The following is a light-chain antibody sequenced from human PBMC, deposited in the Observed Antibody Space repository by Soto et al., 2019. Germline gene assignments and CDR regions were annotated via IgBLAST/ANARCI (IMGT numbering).Light chain of an antibody. Sequence: DIQMTQSPSSLSTSVGDRVTITCRASQAISNYLAWYQQKPGQVPKLLIYAASTLHSGAPSRFSGSGSGTDFTLTISSLQPEDVATYYCQKYNSAPWTFGQGTKVDIK. V-gene: IGKV1-27*01. CDR2: AAS. J-gene: IGKJ1*01. CDR3: QKYNSAPWT. CDR1: QAISNY.